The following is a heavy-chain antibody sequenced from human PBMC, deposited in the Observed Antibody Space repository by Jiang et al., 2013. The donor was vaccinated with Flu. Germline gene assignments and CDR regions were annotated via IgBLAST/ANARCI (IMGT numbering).Heavy chain of an antibody. V-gene: IGHV1-3*01. CDR2: INAGNGNT. J-gene: IGHJ6*02. D-gene: IGHD3-9*01. CDR1: GYTFTSYA. Sequence: SGAEVKKPGASVKVSCKASGYTFTSYAMHWVRQAPGQRLEWMGWINAGNGNTKYSQKFQGRVTITRDTSASTAYMELSSLRSEDTAVYYCARGGYDILTGYYNYYGMDVWGQGTTVTVSS. CDR3: ARGGYDILTGYYNYYGMDV.